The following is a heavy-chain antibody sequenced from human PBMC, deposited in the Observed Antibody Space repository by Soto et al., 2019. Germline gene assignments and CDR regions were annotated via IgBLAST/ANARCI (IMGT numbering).Heavy chain of an antibody. CDR3: ARGAYGDYAGSAFDI. Sequence: ASVKVSCKASGYTFTSYAMHWVRQAPGQRLEWMGWINAGNGNTKYSQKFQGRVTITRDTSASTAYMELRSLRSDDTAVYYCARGAYGDYAGSAFDIWGQGKMVTVSS. J-gene: IGHJ3*02. V-gene: IGHV1-3*01. CDR1: GYTFTSYA. D-gene: IGHD4-17*01. CDR2: INAGNGNT.